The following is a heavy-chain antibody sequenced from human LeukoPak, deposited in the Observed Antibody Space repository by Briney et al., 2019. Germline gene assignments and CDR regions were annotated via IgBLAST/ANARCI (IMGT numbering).Heavy chain of an antibody. D-gene: IGHD3-9*01. CDR1: GFTFSSYE. Sequence: GGSLRLSCAASGFTFSSYEMNWVRQAPGKGLEWVSYISSSGSTIYYADSVKGRFTISRDNAKSSLYLQMNSLRAEDTAVYYCARESFSYYDILTGYYYYYYYMDVWGKGTTVTVSS. CDR2: ISSSGSTI. J-gene: IGHJ6*03. V-gene: IGHV3-48*03. CDR3: ARESFSYYDILTGYYYYYYYMDV.